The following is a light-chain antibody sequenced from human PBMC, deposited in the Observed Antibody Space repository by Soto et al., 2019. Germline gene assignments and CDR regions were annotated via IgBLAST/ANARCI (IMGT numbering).Light chain of an antibody. CDR1: HSINNY. V-gene: IGKV1-39*01. Sequence: DIQMTQSPSSLSASLCDSVTSTCRESHSINNYLNWYQQKPGKAPKLLIYAASSLPSGVPSRFSGSGSGTDFTLTISSLQPGDFATYYCQQSNNTPTFGQGTRVEI. CDR2: AAS. CDR3: QQSNNTPT. J-gene: IGKJ1*01.